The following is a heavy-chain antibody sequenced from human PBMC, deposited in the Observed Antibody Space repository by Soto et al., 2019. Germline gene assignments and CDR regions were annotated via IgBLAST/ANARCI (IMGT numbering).Heavy chain of an antibody. Sequence: PSETLSLTCTVSGGSINTYYWSWIRQPPGKGLEWIGFIYYSGNTYYNPPLKSRVAISVDTSKNQFSLKLSSVIAADTAVYYCARHNYGSGSTYFDYWGQGTLVTVSS. CDR2: IYYSGNT. V-gene: IGHV4-59*01. J-gene: IGHJ4*02. D-gene: IGHD3-10*01. CDR1: GGSINTYY. CDR3: ARHNYGSGSTYFDY.